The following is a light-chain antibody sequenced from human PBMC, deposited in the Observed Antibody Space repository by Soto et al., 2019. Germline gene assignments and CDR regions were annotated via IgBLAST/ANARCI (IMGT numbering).Light chain of an antibody. CDR3: SSFAGTNSFV. V-gene: IGLV2-11*01. CDR2: EVN. J-gene: IGLJ1*01. CDR1: SRDIEAYDY. Sequence: QSVLTQPRSVSGSPGQSVAISCTGTSRDIEAYDYVSWYQQHPGKAPKLIISEVNKRPSGVSYRFSGSKSGNTASLTISGLQAEDEADYYCSSFAGTNSFVFGTGTKLTVI.